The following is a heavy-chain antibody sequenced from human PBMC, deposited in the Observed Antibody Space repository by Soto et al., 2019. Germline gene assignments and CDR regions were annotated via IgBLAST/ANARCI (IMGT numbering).Heavy chain of an antibody. V-gene: IGHV4-61*08. Sequence: SETLSLTCTVSGGSISSGGYYWSWIRQHPGKGLEWIGYIYYSGSTNYNPSLKSRVTISVDTSKNHFSLKPSSVTAADTAVYYCARNNGRENYYDSSGYWYYFDYWGQGTLVTVSS. CDR2: IYYSGST. J-gene: IGHJ4*02. CDR1: GGSISSGGYY. D-gene: IGHD3-22*01. CDR3: ARNNGRENYYDSSGYWYYFDY.